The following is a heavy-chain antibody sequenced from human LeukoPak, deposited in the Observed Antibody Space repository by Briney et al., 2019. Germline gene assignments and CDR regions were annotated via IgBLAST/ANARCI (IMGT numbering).Heavy chain of an antibody. CDR2: IKRDGSEK. CDR3: ARDPLNCSSTSCTVGALDI. J-gene: IGHJ3*02. CDR1: GFTFSSYW. V-gene: IGHV3-7*01. Sequence: PGGSLRLSCAASGFTFSSYWMSWVRQAQGKGLEWVANIKRDGSEKYYVDSVKGRFTISRDNAKNSLYLQMNGLRAEDTAVYYCARDPLNCSSTSCTVGALDIWGPGTMVTVSS. D-gene: IGHD2-2*01.